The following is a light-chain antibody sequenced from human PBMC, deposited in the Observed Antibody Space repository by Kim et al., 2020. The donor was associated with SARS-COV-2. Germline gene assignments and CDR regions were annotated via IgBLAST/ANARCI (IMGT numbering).Light chain of an antibody. CDR2: EVS. Sequence: QSALTQPRSVSGSPGRSITISCTGTSSDVGSYNLVSWYQQHPDKAPKLMIYEVSVRPSGVSDRFSGSKSGNTATLTISGLQADDEADYYCCSYAGSGLGVFGGGTQLTVL. J-gene: IGLJ3*02. V-gene: IGLV2-23*02. CDR1: SSDVGSYNL. CDR3: CSYAGSGLGV.